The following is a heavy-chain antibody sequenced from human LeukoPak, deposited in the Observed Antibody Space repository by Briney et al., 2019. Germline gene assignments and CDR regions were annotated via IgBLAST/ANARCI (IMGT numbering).Heavy chain of an antibody. Sequence: SVKVSCKASGGTFSSYAISWVRQAPGQGLEWMGGIIPIFGTANYAQKFQGRVTITADESPSIAYMELSSLRSEDTAVYYCASRESHVDTAMVVDYWGQGTLVTVSS. V-gene: IGHV1-69*01. CDR3: ASRESHVDTAMVVDY. D-gene: IGHD5-18*01. J-gene: IGHJ4*02. CDR2: IIPIFGTA. CDR1: GGTFSSYA.